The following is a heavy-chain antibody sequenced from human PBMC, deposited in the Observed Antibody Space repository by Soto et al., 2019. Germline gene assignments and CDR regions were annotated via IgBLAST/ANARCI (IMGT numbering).Heavy chain of an antibody. CDR1: GFTFSSYS. CDR3: AKKNGMDV. J-gene: IGHJ6*02. V-gene: IGHV3-21*01. Sequence: GGPLRLSCAASGFTFSSYSMNWVRQAPGKGLEWVSSISSSSSYIYYADSVKGRFTISRDNAKNSLYLQMNSLRAEDSAVYCCAKKNGMDVWGQGTTVTVSS. CDR2: ISSSSSYI.